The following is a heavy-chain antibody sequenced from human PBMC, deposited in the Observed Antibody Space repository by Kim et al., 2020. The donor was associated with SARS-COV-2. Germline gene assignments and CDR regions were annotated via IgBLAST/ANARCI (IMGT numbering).Heavy chain of an antibody. CDR3: ARHSGVGAPGSRYYGMDV. CDR2: IYYSGNT. J-gene: IGHJ6*02. D-gene: IGHD6-13*01. CDR1: GGSISSSGYY. V-gene: IGHV4-39*01. Sequence: SETLSLTCTVSGGSISSSGYYWGRIRQPPGKGLEWIGSIYYSGNTYYNPSLKSRVTISVDTSKNQFSLKLSSVTAADTAIYYCARHSGVGAPGSRYYGMDVWGQGTTVTVSS.